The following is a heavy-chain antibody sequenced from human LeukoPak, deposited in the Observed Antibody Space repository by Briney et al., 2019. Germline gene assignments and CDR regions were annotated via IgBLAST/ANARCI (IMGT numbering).Heavy chain of an antibody. CDR3: ARAGSNWNYVY. CDR2: IKQDGGER. Sequence: QSGGSLRLSCAATGFTFNNFLMSWVRHAPGRGLEWVANIKQDGGERYYADSVKGRFTISRDNAKNSLFLQMNSLKVEDTGVYFCARAGSNWNYVYWGQGTLVTVSS. D-gene: IGHD1-20*01. V-gene: IGHV3-7*01. CDR1: GFTFNNFL. J-gene: IGHJ4*02.